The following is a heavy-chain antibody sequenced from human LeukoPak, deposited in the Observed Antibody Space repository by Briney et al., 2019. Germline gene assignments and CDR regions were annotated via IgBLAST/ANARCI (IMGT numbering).Heavy chain of an antibody. V-gene: IGHV4-61*02. Sequence: SETLSLTCTVSGGSISSSSDYWGWIRQAPGKGLEWIGRIYTSGSTNYNPSLKSRVTISVDTSKNQFSLKLSSVTAADTAVYYCAREASMVRGVITNRAYYYYYYMDVWGKGTTVTISS. J-gene: IGHJ6*03. D-gene: IGHD3-10*01. CDR2: IYTSGST. CDR3: AREASMVRGVITNRAYYYYYYMDV. CDR1: GGSISSSSDY.